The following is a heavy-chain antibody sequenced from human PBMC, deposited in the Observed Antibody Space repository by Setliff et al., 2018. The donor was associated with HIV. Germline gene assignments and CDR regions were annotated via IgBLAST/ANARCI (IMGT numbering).Heavy chain of an antibody. J-gene: IGHJ4*02. D-gene: IGHD4-4*01. CDR1: GYSISSGYY. V-gene: IGHV4-38-2*02. Sequence: PSETLSLTCAVSGYSISSGYYWGWIRQPPGKGLEWIGRIYISGSTNYNPSLKSRVTISVDTSKNQFSLKLSSVTAADTAVYYCAREDYTLTGPYWGQGTLVTVSS. CDR2: IYISGST. CDR3: AREDYTLTGPY.